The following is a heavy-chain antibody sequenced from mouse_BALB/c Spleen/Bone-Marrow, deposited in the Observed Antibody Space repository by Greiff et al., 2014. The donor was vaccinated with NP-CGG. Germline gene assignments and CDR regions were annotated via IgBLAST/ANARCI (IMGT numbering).Heavy chain of an antibody. CDR3: ERSPGSGPAWFAY. V-gene: IGHV1S56*01. CDR1: GYTFTSYY. CDR2: IYPGNVNT. Sequence: QVQLQQPGPELVKPGASVRISCKASGYTFTSYYIHWVKQRPGQGLEWIGWIYPGNVNTKYNEKFKGKATLTADKSSSTAYMQLSSLTSEASAVYFGERSPGSGPAWFAYWGQGTLVTVSA. D-gene: IGHD1-1*01. J-gene: IGHJ3*01.